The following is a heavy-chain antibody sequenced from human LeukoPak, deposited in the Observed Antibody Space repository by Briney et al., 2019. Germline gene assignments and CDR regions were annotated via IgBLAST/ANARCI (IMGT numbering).Heavy chain of an antibody. V-gene: IGHV3-48*03. Sequence: GGSLRLSCAASGFTFSTFEMVWVRQAPGKGLEWVSYISSRGSTTYYADSVQGRFTISRDNAKNSLYLQMNSLRAEDTAVYYCARGRSITLLRGVALSDGFDFWGQGAMVTVSS. D-gene: IGHD3-10*01. CDR1: GFTFSTFE. J-gene: IGHJ3*01. CDR2: ISSRGSTT. CDR3: ARGRSITLLRGVALSDGFDF.